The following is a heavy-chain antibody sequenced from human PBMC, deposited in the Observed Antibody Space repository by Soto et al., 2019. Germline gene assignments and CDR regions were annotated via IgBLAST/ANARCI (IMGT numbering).Heavy chain of an antibody. V-gene: IGHV1-3*01. CDR3: ARDGLVPGYYYGMDV. D-gene: IGHD3-9*01. J-gene: IGHJ6*02. Sequence: QVQLVQSGAEVKKPGASVKVSCKASGYTFTSYAMHWVRQAPGQRLEWMGWINAGNGNTKYSQKFQGRDTITRDTSASTAYMELSSLRSEDTAVYYCARDGLVPGYYYGMDVWGQGTTVTVSS. CDR2: INAGNGNT. CDR1: GYTFTSYA.